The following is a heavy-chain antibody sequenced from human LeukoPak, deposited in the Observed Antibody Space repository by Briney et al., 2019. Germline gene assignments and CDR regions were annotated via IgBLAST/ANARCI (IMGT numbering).Heavy chain of an antibody. D-gene: IGHD6-19*01. J-gene: IGHJ5*02. Sequence: GGSLRLPCAASGVIVSRNFMSWVRQAPGKGLQWVAIMYAGGTTDYSDSVRGRVHISRDSSNNTLSLQINSLRAEDTAVYYCARGSGSGWPLDRWGQGALVTVSS. V-gene: IGHV3-53*01. CDR1: GVIVSRNF. CDR3: ARGSGSGWPLDR. CDR2: MYAGGTT.